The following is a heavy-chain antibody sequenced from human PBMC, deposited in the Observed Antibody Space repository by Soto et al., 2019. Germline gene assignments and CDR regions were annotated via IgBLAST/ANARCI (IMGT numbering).Heavy chain of an antibody. D-gene: IGHD1-26*01. Sequence: QVQLVESGGGVVQPGRSLRLSCAASGFTFSSYAMHWVRQAPGKGLGWGAVLSYDGSNKYYADSVKGRFTISRDNSKNTLYLQMNSLRAEDTAVYYCARDVESGSSQYYYYYYGMDVWGQGTTVTVSS. CDR1: GFTFSSYA. CDR3: ARDVESGSSQYYYYYYGMDV. CDR2: LSYDGSNK. V-gene: IGHV3-30-3*01. J-gene: IGHJ6*02.